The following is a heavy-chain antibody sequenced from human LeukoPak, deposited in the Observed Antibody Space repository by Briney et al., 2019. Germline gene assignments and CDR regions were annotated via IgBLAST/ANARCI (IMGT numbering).Heavy chain of an antibody. CDR1: GGSITNYY. CDR2: VYASGAT. Sequence: KPSETLSLTCTVSGGSITNYYWSWIRQPPGEGLEWVGYVYASGATNSNPSLKSRVTISVDTSKNQFSLKLSSVTAADTAVYYCARRGKGVTYFYTFDIWGQGTVVAVSS. J-gene: IGHJ3*02. CDR3: ARRGKGVTYFYTFDI. D-gene: IGHD2/OR15-2a*01. V-gene: IGHV4-59*08.